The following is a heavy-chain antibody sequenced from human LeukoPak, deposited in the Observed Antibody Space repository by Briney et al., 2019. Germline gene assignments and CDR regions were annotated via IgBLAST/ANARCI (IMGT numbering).Heavy chain of an antibody. D-gene: IGHD3-22*01. V-gene: IGHV3-23*01. CDR3: AKPYDSSGYYREFFDY. CDR1: GFTFSSYA. Sequence: PGGSLRLSCAASGFTFSSYAMSWVRQAPGKGVEWVSAISGSGGSTYYADSVKGRFTISRDNSKNTLYLQMNSLRAEDTAVYYCAKPYDSSGYYREFFDYWGQGTLVTVSS. J-gene: IGHJ4*02. CDR2: ISGSGGST.